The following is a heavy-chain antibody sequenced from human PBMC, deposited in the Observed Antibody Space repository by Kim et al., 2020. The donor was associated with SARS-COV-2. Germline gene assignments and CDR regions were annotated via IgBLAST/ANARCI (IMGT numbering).Heavy chain of an antibody. J-gene: IGHJ4*02. CDR3: ARRAGGDPQDCFDY. D-gene: IGHD3-16*01. Sequence: SETLSLTCTVSGGSIDRTSYFWAWIRQPPGKGLEWIGSVYYTGFTYYTSSLKSRVSMSVDTSKNHFSLTLSSVTAADTAVYYCARRAGGDPQDCFDYRGQGALVTVSS. CDR1: GGSIDRTSYF. CDR2: VYYTGFT. V-gene: IGHV4-39*02.